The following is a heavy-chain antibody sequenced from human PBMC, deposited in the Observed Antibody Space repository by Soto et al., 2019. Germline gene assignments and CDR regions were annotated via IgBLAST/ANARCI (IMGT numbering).Heavy chain of an antibody. CDR1: GFTFSDYY. D-gene: IGHD6-13*01. Sequence: QVQLVESGGGLVKPGGSLRLSYAASGFTFSDYYMSWIRQAPGKGLEWLSYISSSSSYINYADSVKGRFTISRDNAKNSLYLQMSRLRAEDTAVYYCARERPGSSSWYVDSWGQGTLVTVSS. CDR2: ISSSSSYI. CDR3: ARERPGSSSWYVDS. J-gene: IGHJ4*02. V-gene: IGHV3-11*05.